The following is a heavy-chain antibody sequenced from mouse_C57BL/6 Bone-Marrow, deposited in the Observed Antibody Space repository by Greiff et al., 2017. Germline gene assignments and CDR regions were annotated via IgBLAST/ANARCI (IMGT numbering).Heavy chain of an antibody. D-gene: IGHD2-3*01. CDR3: ARDGCGAWFAY. V-gene: IGHV14-2*01. Sequence: VQLQQSGAELVKPGASVKLSCTASGFNIKDYYMHWVKQRTEQGLEWIGRIGPEDGDTKYAPKFQGKATITADTSSITAYLQLTCLTSEDTAVYYCARDGCGAWFAYWGQGTLVTVSA. J-gene: IGHJ3*01. CDR1: GFNIKDYY. CDR2: IGPEDGDT.